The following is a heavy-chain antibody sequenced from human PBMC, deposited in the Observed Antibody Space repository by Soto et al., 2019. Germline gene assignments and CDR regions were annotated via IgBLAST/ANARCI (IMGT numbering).Heavy chain of an antibody. J-gene: IGHJ5*02. CDR2: ISPYNGNT. CDR1: GYTFNSYG. Sequence: ASVKVSCKGSGYTFNSYGISWVRQAPGQGLEWMGWISPYNGNTNSARKFQGRVTMTTDTSTSTAYMELRSLRYDDTAVYYCASGAWDYINSRYDSWGQGTLVTVSS. CDR3: ASGAWDYINSRYDS. D-gene: IGHD3-16*01. V-gene: IGHV1-18*04.